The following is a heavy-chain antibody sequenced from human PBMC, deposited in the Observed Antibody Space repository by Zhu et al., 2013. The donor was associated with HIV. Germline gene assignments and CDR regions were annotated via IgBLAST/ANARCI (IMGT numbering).Heavy chain of an antibody. V-gene: IGHV1-69*06. CDR2: IIVILNTT. Sequence: QVQLVQSGAEVKRPGSSVRVSCEASGGTFVNYVISWVRQAPGQGLEWMGGIIVILNTTNYAQKLQGRVTITADKSTSTAYMELSSLRSEDTAVYYCARLYYHDSSGFYDSDVFDMWAKGNGHRLL. CDR1: GGTFVNYV. J-gene: IGHJ3*02. CDR3: ARLYYHDSSGFYDSDVFDM. D-gene: IGHD3-22*01.